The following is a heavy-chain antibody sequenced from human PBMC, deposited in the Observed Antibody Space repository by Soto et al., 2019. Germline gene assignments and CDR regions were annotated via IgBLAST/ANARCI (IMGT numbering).Heavy chain of an antibody. CDR1: GYTFTSYG. Sequence: QVPLVQSGAEVKKPGASVKVSCKASGYTFTSYGISWVRQAPGQGLEWMGWISAYNGNTNYAQKLQGRVTMTTDTSTSTAYMELRSLRSDDTAVYYCARDQRCSSTSCPLGAFDIWGQGTMVTVSS. J-gene: IGHJ3*02. D-gene: IGHD2-2*01. CDR3: ARDQRCSSTSCPLGAFDI. V-gene: IGHV1-18*01. CDR2: ISAYNGNT.